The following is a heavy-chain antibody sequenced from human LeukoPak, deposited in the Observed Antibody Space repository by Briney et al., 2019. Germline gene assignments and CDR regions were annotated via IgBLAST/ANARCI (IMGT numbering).Heavy chain of an antibody. CDR3: ARAALWGRRRFYYFDY. V-gene: IGHV4-34*01. Sequence: SETLSPTFAVYGGSFSGYCWSWIRQPPGKGLEWSGEINHSGSTNYNPSLKSRVTISVDTSKNQFSLKLSSVTAADTAVYYCARAALWGRRRFYYFDYWGQGTLVTVSS. D-gene: IGHD3-16*01. J-gene: IGHJ4*02. CDR1: GGSFSGYC. CDR2: INHSGST.